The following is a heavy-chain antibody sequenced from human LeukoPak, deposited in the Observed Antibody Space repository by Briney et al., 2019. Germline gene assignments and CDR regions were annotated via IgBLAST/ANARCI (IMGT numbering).Heavy chain of an antibody. CDR2: ISAYNGNT. CDR1: GGTFSSYA. J-gene: IGHJ4*02. CDR3: ARGPVYNWNDGETPSDY. V-gene: IGHV1-18*01. Sequence: ASVKVSCKASGGTFSSYAISWVRQAPGQGLEWMGWISAYNGNTNYAQKLQGRVTMTTDTSTSTAYMELRSLRSDDTAVYYCARGPVYNWNDGETPSDYWGQGTLVTVSS. D-gene: IGHD1-1*01.